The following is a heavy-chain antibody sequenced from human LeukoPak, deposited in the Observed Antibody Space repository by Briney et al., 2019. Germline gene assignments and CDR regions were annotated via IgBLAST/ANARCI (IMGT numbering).Heavy chain of an antibody. CDR1: GGSMSSYY. D-gene: IGHD3-22*01. Sequence: SETLSLTCTVSGGSMSSYYWSWIRQPPGKGLEWIGYIYYSGSTNYNPSLKSRVTISVDTSKNHFSLKLSSVTAADTAVYYCARDRRYYDTSGTVYYDAMDVWGQGTTITVSS. CDR2: IYYSGST. V-gene: IGHV4-59*01. J-gene: IGHJ6*02. CDR3: ARDRRYYDTSGTVYYDAMDV.